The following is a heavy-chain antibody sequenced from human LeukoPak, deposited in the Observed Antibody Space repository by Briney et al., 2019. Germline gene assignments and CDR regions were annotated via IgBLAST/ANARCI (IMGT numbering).Heavy chain of an antibody. D-gene: IGHD6-19*01. CDR1: GFTFSSYG. Sequence: GGSLRLSCAASGFTFSSYGMHWVRQAPGKGLEWVAVISYDGSNKYYADSVKSRFTISRDNSKNTLYLQMNSLRAEDTAVYYCAKGSSGWYGTNYYYYGTDVWGQGTTVTVSS. CDR2: ISYDGSNK. V-gene: IGHV3-30*18. J-gene: IGHJ6*02. CDR3: AKGSSGWYGTNYYYYGTDV.